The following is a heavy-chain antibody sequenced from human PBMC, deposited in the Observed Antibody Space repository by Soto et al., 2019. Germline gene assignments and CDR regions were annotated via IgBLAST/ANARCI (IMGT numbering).Heavy chain of an antibody. J-gene: IGHJ4*02. CDR3: ASISMIENGFDY. CDR2: IYHTGST. CDR1: GGSISSPNYY. D-gene: IGHD3-22*01. Sequence: QLQLQESGPGLVKPSETLSLTCTVSGGSISSPNYYWGWIRQPPGKGLEWIGNIYHTGSTHYNPSLKSRVTISIDTSNNQFSRKLSSVTAVDTAVYYGASISMIENGFDYWGQGTLVTVSS. V-gene: IGHV4-39*01.